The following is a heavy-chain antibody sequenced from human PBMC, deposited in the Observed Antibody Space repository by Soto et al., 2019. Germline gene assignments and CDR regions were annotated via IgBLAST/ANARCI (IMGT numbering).Heavy chain of an antibody. CDR3: AKGWGLLWFGEAGMDV. V-gene: IGHV3-30*18. D-gene: IGHD3-10*01. Sequence: QVQLVESGGGVVQPGRSLRLSCAASGFTFSSYGMHWVRQAPGKGLEWVAVISYDGSNKYYADSVKGRFTISRDNSKNTLDLQMNSLRAEDTAVYYCAKGWGLLWFGEAGMDVWGQGTTVTVSS. CDR1: GFTFSSYG. CDR2: ISYDGSNK. J-gene: IGHJ6*02.